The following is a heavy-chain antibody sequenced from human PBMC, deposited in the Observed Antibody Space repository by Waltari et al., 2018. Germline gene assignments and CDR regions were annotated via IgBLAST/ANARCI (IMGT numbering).Heavy chain of an antibody. Sequence: QLQLQQSGPGLVKPSESLSLTCGVSGDSVSNYYWWSWVRQSPGKGLEWIGQINGSGKTNYNPSLESRVTVSMDTSNNQFSLKLTSPTAADTAVYYCARDRGRGLYLDSWGQGTLVTVSP. CDR2: INGSGKT. J-gene: IGHJ4*02. CDR1: GDSVSNYYW. D-gene: IGHD1-26*01. CDR3: ARDRGRGLYLDS. V-gene: IGHV4-4*02.